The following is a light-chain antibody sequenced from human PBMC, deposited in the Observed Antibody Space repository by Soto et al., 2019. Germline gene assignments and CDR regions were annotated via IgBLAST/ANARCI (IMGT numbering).Light chain of an antibody. CDR2: AAS. V-gene: IGKV1-39*01. CDR1: QGISSY. CDR3: QQSYSTPFT. J-gene: IGKJ2*01. Sequence: DIQMTQSPFSLSASVGDRVTITCRASQGISSYLNWYQQKPGKAPNLLIYAASSLQSGVPSRFSGSASGTDFTLTISSLHPEDFATYYCQQSYSTPFTFGQGTKVDIK.